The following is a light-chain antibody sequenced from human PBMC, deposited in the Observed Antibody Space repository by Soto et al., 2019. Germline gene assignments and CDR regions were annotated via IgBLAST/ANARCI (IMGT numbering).Light chain of an antibody. CDR1: SSDVGGYNY. V-gene: IGLV2-14*01. CDR2: DVS. Sequence: QSVRTQPASVSGSPGQSITISCTGTSSDVGGYNYASWYQQHPGKAPKLMIYDVSNRPSGVSNRFSGSKSGNTASLTISGLQAEDEADYYCSSYTSSSTRVFGTGTKVTVL. CDR3: SSYTSSSTRV. J-gene: IGLJ1*01.